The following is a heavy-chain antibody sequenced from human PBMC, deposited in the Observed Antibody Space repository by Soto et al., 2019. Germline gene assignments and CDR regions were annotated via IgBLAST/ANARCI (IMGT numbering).Heavy chain of an antibody. Sequence: SVKVSCKASGGTFNNYPITWVRQAPGEGLEWMGGSIPIFGTANYAQKFQGRVTMTRDTSTSTVYMELSSLRSEDAAVYYCARDPGYWGQGTLVTVSS. CDR3: ARDPGY. CDR1: GGTFNNYP. J-gene: IGHJ4*02. CDR2: SIPIFGTA. V-gene: IGHV1-69*05.